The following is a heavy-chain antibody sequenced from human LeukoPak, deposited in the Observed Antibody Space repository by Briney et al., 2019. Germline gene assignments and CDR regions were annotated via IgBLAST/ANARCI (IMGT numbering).Heavy chain of an antibody. V-gene: IGHV1-18*01. D-gene: IGHD2-15*01. CDR3: ARAGYCSGGSCYSYNWFDP. CDR2: ISADNGNT. CDR1: GYTFTSYG. Sequence: GASVKVSCKASGYTFTSYGISWVRQAPGQGLEWMGWISADNGNTNYAQKLQGRVTMTTDTSTSTAYMELRSLRSDDTAVYYCARAGYCSGGSCYSYNWFDPWGQGTLVTVSS. J-gene: IGHJ5*02.